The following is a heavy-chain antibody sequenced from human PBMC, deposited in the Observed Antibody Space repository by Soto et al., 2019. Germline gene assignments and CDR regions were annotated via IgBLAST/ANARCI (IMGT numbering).Heavy chain of an antibody. CDR2: IYYSGST. Sequence: SETLSLTCTVSGGSISSYYWSWIRQPPGKGLEWIGYIYYSGSTNYNPSLKSRVTISVDTSKNQFSLKLSSVTAADTAVYYCARAYYDHVWGSYRIPAGWGQGTLVTVYS. CDR3: ARAYYDHVWGSYRIPAG. D-gene: IGHD3-16*02. CDR1: GGSISSYY. V-gene: IGHV4-59*01. J-gene: IGHJ4*02.